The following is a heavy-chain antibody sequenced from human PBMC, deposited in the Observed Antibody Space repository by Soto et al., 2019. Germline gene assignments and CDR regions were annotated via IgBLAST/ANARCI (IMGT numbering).Heavy chain of an antibody. D-gene: IGHD3-3*01. CDR1: GGSFSSYY. CDR2: INHSGST. Sequence: QVQLQQWGAGLLEPSETLSLTCAVYGGSFSSYYWSWIRQPPGKGLEWIGVINHSGSTNYDPSLKSRFTISIDTSKNQVSLTLSSVTAADTAVYYCARGEPRFMEWLLLSEYFDPWGQGTLVTVSS. CDR3: ARGEPRFMEWLLLSEYFDP. V-gene: IGHV4-34*01. J-gene: IGHJ5*02.